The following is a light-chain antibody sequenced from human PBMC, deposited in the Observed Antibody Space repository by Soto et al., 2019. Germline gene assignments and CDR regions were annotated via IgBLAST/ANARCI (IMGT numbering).Light chain of an antibody. CDR2: DAS. CDR3: QQYNSYSPIT. CDR1: QSISSW. V-gene: IGKV1-5*01. Sequence: DIQMTQSPSTLSASVGDRVTITCRAGQSISSWLAWYQQKPGKAPKLLIYDASSLESGVPSRFSGSGSGTEFTLTISSLQPDDFATYYCQQYNSYSPITFGGGTKVEIK. J-gene: IGKJ4*01.